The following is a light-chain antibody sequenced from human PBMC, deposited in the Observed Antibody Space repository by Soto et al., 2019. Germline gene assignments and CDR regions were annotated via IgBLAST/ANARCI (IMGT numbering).Light chain of an antibody. V-gene: IGKV1-39*01. CDR1: QSIRTF. Sequence: DIRVYQSPASVSATVRERVTITCSSSQSIRTFLHLYQHNPGKAPQLLIYSVSSLHSGVPSRFSGSESGTDFTLTITSLQPEDLSTYYCQQSYPTPRTFGQGT. J-gene: IGKJ1*01. CDR3: QQSYPTPRT. CDR2: SVS.